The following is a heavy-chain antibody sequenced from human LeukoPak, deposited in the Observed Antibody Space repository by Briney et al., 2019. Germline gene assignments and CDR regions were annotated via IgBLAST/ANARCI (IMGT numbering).Heavy chain of an antibody. V-gene: IGHV4-39*01. CDR1: GGSISSSSYY. CDR3: ARLVSSGWYLAGWYYFDY. J-gene: IGHJ4*02. Sequence: SETLSLTCTVSGGSISSSSYYWGWIRQPPGKGLEWIGSIYYSGSTYYNPSLKSRVTISVDTSKNQFSLKLSSVTAADTAVYYCARLVSSGWYLAGWYYFDYWGQGTLVTVSS. CDR2: IYYSGST. D-gene: IGHD6-19*01.